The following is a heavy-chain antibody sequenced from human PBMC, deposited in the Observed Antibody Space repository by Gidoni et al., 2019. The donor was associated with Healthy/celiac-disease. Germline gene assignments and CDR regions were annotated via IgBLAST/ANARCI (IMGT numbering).Heavy chain of an antibody. CDR1: VFTFSSYW. V-gene: IGHV3-74*01. CDR3: ARPPPSHWSCYYPSEYFQH. D-gene: IGHD3-3*01. Sequence: EVQLVESGGVLVQPGGSLRLSCAASVFTFSSYWMHWVRQAPGKGLVWVSRINSDGSSTSDADSVKGRFTISRDNAKNTLYLQMNSLRAQDTAVYYCARPPPSHWSCYYPSEYFQHWGQGTLVTVSS. CDR2: INSDGSST. J-gene: IGHJ1*01.